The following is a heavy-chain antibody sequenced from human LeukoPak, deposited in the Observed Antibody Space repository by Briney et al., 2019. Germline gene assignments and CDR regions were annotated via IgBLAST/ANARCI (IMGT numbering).Heavy chain of an antibody. V-gene: IGHV3-48*01. CDR3: AREGSDFWSGYSKGYFDY. D-gene: IGHD3-3*01. J-gene: IGHJ4*02. Sequence: AGSLRLSCAVSGFTFSSYSMNWVRRAPGKGLEWVSYIGSSVSTRYYADSVKGRFTISRDNGKHSLYLQMNSLRAEDTAVYYCAREGSDFWSGYSKGYFDYWGQGTLVTVSS. CDR2: IGSSVSTR. CDR1: GFTFSSYS.